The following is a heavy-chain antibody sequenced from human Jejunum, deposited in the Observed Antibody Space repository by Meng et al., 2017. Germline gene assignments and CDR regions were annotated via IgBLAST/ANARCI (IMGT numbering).Heavy chain of an antibody. V-gene: IGHV1-2*06. Sequence: ASVKVSCKASGYSFTGYYIHWVRQAPGQGLEWMGRINCNTGGTNNAQKFQGRVTMTRDTSISTAYMELNRLTSDDTAVYYCARDSEGGITEQQLQHWGQGTLVTVYS. CDR1: GYSFTGYY. D-gene: IGHD3-10*01. J-gene: IGHJ1*01. CDR3: ARDSEGGITEQQLQH. CDR2: INCNTGGT.